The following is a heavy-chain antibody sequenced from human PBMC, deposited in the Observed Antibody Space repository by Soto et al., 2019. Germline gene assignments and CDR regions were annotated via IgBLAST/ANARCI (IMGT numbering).Heavy chain of an antibody. D-gene: IGHD1-7*01. CDR2: ISSSSSTI. Sequence: GGSLRLSCAASGFTFSSYSMNWVRQAPGKGLEWVSYISSSSSTIYYADSVKGRFTISRDNAKNSLYLQMNSLRDEDRAVYCWAGDNWTYGVGANYLPEPSPAAFDYWGQGTLVTVSS. CDR1: GFTFSSYS. J-gene: IGHJ4*02. V-gene: IGHV3-48*02. CDR3: AGDNWTYGVGANYLPEPSPAAFDY.